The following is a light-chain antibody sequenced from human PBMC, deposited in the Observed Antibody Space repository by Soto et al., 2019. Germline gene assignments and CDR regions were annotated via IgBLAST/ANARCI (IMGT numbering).Light chain of an antibody. Sequence: QSALTQPASVSGSPGQSITISCTGTSSDVGSYTLVSWYQQHPGKAPKLMIYEGSKRPSGVSNRFSGSKSGNTASLTISGLQAVDEADYYCCSYAGSSTYVVFGGGTKLTVL. CDR1: SSDVGSYTL. J-gene: IGLJ2*01. CDR3: CSYAGSSTYVV. CDR2: EGS. V-gene: IGLV2-23*01.